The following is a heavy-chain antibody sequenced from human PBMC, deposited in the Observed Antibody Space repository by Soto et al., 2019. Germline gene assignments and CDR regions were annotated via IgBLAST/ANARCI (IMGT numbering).Heavy chain of an antibody. CDR3: ASAPQLGYCSGGSCWSWYFDL. CDR1: GGSFSGYY. Sequence: SETLSLTCAVYGGSFSGYYWSWIRQPPGKGLEWIGEINHSGSTNYNPSLKSRVNIAVDTSKNQFSLKVSSVTAADTAVYYCASAPQLGYCSGGSCWSWYFDLWGRGTLVTVSS. D-gene: IGHD2-15*01. V-gene: IGHV4-34*01. CDR2: INHSGST. J-gene: IGHJ2*01.